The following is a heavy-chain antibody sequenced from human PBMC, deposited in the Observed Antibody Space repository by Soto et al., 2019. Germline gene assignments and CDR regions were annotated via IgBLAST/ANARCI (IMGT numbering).Heavy chain of an antibody. D-gene: IGHD2-2*01. CDR3: ARFVGVVVPAAKDY. CDR1: GGSVSSGSYY. CDR2: IYYSGST. J-gene: IGHJ4*02. Sequence: PSETLSLTCTVAGGSVSSGSYYWSWIRQPPGKGLEWIGYIYYSGSTNYNPSLKSRVTISVDTSKNQFSLKLSSVTAADTAVYYCARFVGVVVPAAKDYWGQGTLVTVSS. V-gene: IGHV4-61*01.